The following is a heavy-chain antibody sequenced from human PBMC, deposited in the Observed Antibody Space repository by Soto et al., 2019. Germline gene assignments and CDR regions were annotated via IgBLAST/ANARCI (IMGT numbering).Heavy chain of an antibody. CDR3: ARVSTWFDP. V-gene: IGHV4-61*01. CDR2: IYYSGST. D-gene: IGHD4-17*01. Sequence: SEPLSLTCTVSGGSVSSGSYYWSWIRQPPGEGLEWIGYIYYSGSTNYNPSLKSRVTISVDTSKNQFSLKLSSVTAADTAVYYCARVSTWFDPWGQGTLVTVSS. CDR1: GGSVSSGSYY. J-gene: IGHJ5*02.